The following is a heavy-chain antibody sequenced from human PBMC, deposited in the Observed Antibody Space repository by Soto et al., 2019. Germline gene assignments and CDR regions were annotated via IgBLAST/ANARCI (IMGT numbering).Heavy chain of an antibody. J-gene: IGHJ5*02. CDR3: ARLRTQQWLNMS. CDR2: IYYSGST. CDR1: GGSISSSSYY. D-gene: IGHD6-19*01. V-gene: IGHV4-39*01. Sequence: SETLSLTCTVSGGSISSSSYYWGWIRQPPGKGLEWIGSIYYSGSTYYNPSLKSRVTISVDTSKNQFSLKLSSVTAADTAVYYCARLRTQQWLNMSWGQGTLVTVSS.